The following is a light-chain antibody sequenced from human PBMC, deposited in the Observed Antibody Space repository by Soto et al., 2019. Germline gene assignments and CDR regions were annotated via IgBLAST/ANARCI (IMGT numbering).Light chain of an antibody. CDR1: QTISSW. Sequence: VQMTQSASALSASVGYRVTITCRASQTISSWLAWYQQKPGKAPKLLIYKASSLESGVPSRFSGSGSGTEFTLTISSLRPDDFATYYCQQYNSYSTFGQGTRLEIK. CDR3: QQYNSYST. J-gene: IGKJ5*01. CDR2: KAS. V-gene: IGKV1-5*03.